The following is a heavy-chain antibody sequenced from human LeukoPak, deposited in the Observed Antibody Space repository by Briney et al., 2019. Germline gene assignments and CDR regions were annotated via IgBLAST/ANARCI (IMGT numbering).Heavy chain of an antibody. CDR2: IYYSGTT. CDR1: GGSISSSSCY. Sequence: SETLSPTCTVSGGSISSSSCYWGWIRQSPGKGLEWIGSIYYSGTTYYNPSLKSRVTISVDTSKNQFSLELSSVTAADTAVYYCARALLWFGELLVWGQGTLVTVSS. D-gene: IGHD3-10*01. V-gene: IGHV4-39*07. CDR3: ARALLWFGELLV. J-gene: IGHJ4*02.